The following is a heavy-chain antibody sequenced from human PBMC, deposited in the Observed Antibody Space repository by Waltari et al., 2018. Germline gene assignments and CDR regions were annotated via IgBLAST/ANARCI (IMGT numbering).Heavy chain of an antibody. CDR2: ISVSGAST. CDR3: AKDLGHCSGGSCYLGAFDI. CDR1: GLPFSSYA. V-gene: IGHV3-23*04. Sequence: VQLVESGGGLVQPGGSLRLYCSDPGLPFSSYAMSWVRGAPGKGLVWVSRISVSGASTYYADAVKCRFTISRDNSKNTLYLQMNSLRAEDTAVYYCAKDLGHCSGGSCYLGAFDIWGQGTMVTVSS. D-gene: IGHD2-15*01. J-gene: IGHJ3*02.